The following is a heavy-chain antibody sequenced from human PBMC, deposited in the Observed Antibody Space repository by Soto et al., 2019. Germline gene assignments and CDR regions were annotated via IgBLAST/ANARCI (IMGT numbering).Heavy chain of an antibody. D-gene: IGHD1-26*01. Sequence: QVLLVQSGAEVREPGSSVNVSCKASGGTFNSYAISWVRQAPGQGLEWMGGIIPDFGTGKSAQKFRGRVSIAADASTTTVYIGLGGLTLEDMDVYYCARERGGYNRGDFEFWCQGNQVTVSS. V-gene: IGHV1-69*01. CDR1: GGTFNSYA. J-gene: IGHJ4*02. CDR3: ARERGGYNRGDFEF. CDR2: IIPDFGTG.